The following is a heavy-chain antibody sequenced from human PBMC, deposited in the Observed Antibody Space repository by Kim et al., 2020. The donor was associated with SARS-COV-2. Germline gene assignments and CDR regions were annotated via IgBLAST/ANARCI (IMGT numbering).Heavy chain of an antibody. CDR2: ISGSGGST. V-gene: IGHV3-23*01. CDR3: AKDPMVWGVMRLWNNYYGMDV. Sequence: GGSLRLSCAASGFTFSSYAMSWVRQAPGKGLEWVSAISGSGGSTYYADSVKGRFTISRDNSKNTLYLQMNSLRAEDTAVYYCAKDPMVWGVMRLWNNYYGMDVWGQGTTVTVSS. J-gene: IGHJ6*02. D-gene: IGHD3-10*01. CDR1: GFTFSSYA.